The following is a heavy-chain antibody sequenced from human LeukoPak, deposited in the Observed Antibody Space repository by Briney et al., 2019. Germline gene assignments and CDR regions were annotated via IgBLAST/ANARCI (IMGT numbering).Heavy chain of an antibody. CDR3: AKGLKTAVGPYKGYHYYMDV. J-gene: IGHJ6*03. CDR1: GFTFSNYA. D-gene: IGHD5-18*01. V-gene: IGHV3-23*01. Sequence: GGSLRLSCAASGFTFSNYAMSWVRQAPGKGLEWVSTINNRGIATYYADSVKGRFTISRDNSKNTLSLQVSSLRAEDTAIYYCAKGLKTAVGPYKGYHYYMDVWGKGTTVTVSS. CDR2: INNRGIAT.